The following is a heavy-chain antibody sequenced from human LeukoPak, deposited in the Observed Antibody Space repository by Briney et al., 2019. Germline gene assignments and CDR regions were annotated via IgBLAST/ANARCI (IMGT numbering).Heavy chain of an antibody. CDR2: ISRSGGNT. CDR3: AKLGGLMQLLDY. CDR1: GFTFTSYA. V-gene: IGHV3-23*01. D-gene: IGHD3-16*01. Sequence: EGSLKLSCAASGFTFTSYAMSWVRQAPGKGLEWVAAISRSGGNTYYADSVKGRFTISRDNSKTTPYLHLTSLRASDTAVYYCAKLGGLMQLLDYWGQGTLVTVSS. J-gene: IGHJ4*02.